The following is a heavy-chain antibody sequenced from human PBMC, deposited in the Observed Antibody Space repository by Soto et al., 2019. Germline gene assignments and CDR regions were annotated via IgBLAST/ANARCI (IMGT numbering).Heavy chain of an antibody. CDR3: ATGGHNDGYNFYHGMDV. CDR2: VIPLFDTA. CDR1: GGIFTNNA. V-gene: IGHV1-69*13. Sequence: SANVTCKVSGGIFTNNAISSVRQAPGQGLEWLGGVIPLFDTAYYAQIFRGRLRISADGATTTAYMELSGLTSADTAVYFCATGGHNDGYNFYHGMDVWGQGTTVTSP. D-gene: IGHD5-18*01. J-gene: IGHJ6*02.